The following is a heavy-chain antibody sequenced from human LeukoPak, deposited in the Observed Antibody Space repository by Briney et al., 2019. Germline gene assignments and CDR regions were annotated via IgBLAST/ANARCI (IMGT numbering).Heavy chain of an antibody. CDR3: ARDTAMAADYFDY. CDR1: GGTFSSYA. J-gene: IGHJ4*02. V-gene: IGHV1-69*13. D-gene: IGHD5-18*01. CDR2: IITIFGTA. Sequence: SVKVSCKASGGTFSSYAISWVRQPPGQGLEWIGGIITIFGTANYAQKFQGRVTITADESTSTAYMELRSLRSDDTAVYYCARDTAMAADYFDYWGQGTPVTV.